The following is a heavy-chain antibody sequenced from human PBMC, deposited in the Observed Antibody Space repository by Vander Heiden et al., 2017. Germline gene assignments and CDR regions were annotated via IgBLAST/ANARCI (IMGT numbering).Heavy chain of an antibody. D-gene: IGHD3-10*01. CDR2: MSGSGGST. CDR1: WFNFHRCA. J-gene: IGHJ3*02. V-gene: IGHV3-23*01. Sequence: EVQLLESGGVLVQTWGCLGIASAASWFNFHRCAMGWVRQAPGKGLECVSAMSGSGGSTYYADSVKGRFTISRDNSKNTLYLQMNSLRAEDTAVYYCAKGRITMVRGVIPIDAFDIWGQGTMVTVSS. CDR3: AKGRITMVRGVIPIDAFDI.